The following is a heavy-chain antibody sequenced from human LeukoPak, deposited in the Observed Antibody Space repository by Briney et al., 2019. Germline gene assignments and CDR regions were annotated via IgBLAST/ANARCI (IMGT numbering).Heavy chain of an antibody. CDR1: GGSFSGYY. J-gene: IGHJ4*02. CDR2: INHSGSA. Sequence: PSETLSLTCAVYGGSFSGYYWSWIRQPPGKGLEWIGEINHSGSANYNLSLKSRVTISVDTSKNQFSLKLSSVTAADTAVYYCARDYGIVGAKFDYWGQGTLVTVSS. V-gene: IGHV4-34*01. CDR3: ARDYGIVGAKFDY. D-gene: IGHD1-26*01.